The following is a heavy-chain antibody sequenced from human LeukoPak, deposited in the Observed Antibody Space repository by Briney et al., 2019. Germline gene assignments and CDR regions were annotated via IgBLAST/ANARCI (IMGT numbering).Heavy chain of an antibody. CDR1: GFTFTDYY. J-gene: IGHJ4*02. CDR2: INPNTGGT. Sequence: ASVKVSCKASGFTFTDYYMHWVRQAPGQGLEWMGWINPNTGGTDYAQNFQGRVTLTRDTSMTTAYMDLSRLTSDDTAVYYCAPGGTGTVTTFFDYWGQGTLVTVSS. CDR3: APGGTGTVTTFFDY. D-gene: IGHD4-17*01. V-gene: IGHV1-2*02.